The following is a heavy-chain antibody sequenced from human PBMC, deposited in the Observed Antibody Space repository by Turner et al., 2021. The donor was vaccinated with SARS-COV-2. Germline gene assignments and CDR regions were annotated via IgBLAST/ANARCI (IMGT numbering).Heavy chain of an antibody. J-gene: IGHJ4*02. CDR1: GFIFSSYW. D-gene: IGHD1-26*01. CDR2: IKQDGSEK. Sequence: VQLVESGGGLVQPGGSLRLSCAASGFIFSSYWMSWVRQAPGKGLEWVANIKQDGSEKYYVDSVKGRFTISRDNAKNSLYLQMNSLRAEDTAVYYCARDMGATTGPFDYWGQGTLVTVSS. CDR3: ARDMGATTGPFDY. V-gene: IGHV3-7*01.